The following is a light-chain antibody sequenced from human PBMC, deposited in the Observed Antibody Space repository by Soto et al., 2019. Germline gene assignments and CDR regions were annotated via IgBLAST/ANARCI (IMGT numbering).Light chain of an antibody. CDR3: QQYNNWPPIT. J-gene: IGKJ5*01. V-gene: IGKV3-15*01. Sequence: EIVMTQSPATLSVSPGERATLSCRASQSVSSNLAWYHQKPGQPPRLLIYGASTRATGIPARFSGSGSGTDFTLAISSLQSEDFAVYYCQQYNNWPPITFGQGTRLEIK. CDR1: QSVSSN. CDR2: GAS.